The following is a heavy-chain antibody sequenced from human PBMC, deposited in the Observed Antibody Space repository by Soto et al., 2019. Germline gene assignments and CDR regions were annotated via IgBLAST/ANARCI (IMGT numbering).Heavy chain of an antibody. D-gene: IGHD6-19*01. V-gene: IGHV3-7*03. J-gene: IGHJ4*02. Sequence: GESLKISCEASGFTFSSYWMNRVRQAPGKGLEWVAIIKKDGSEKYYVDSVKGRFTISRDNAKNSLYLQMNDLRAGDTAVYYCAGGSGWLIDYWGRGTLVTVSS. CDR2: IKKDGSEK. CDR3: AGGSGWLIDY. CDR1: GFTFSSYW.